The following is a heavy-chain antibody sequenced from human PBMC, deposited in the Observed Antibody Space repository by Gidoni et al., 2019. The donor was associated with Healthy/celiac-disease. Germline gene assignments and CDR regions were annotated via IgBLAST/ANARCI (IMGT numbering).Heavy chain of an antibody. CDR1: GFTFSSYG. Sequence: QVQLVESGGGVVQPGRSLRLSCAASGFTFSSYGMHWVRQAPGKGLEWVAVIWYDGSNKYYADSVKGRFTISRDNSKNTLYLQMNSLRAEDTAVYYCAREVGPAAITYYYYGMDVWGQGTTVTVSS. CDR3: AREVGPAAITYYYYGMDV. V-gene: IGHV3-33*01. D-gene: IGHD2-2*02. J-gene: IGHJ6*02. CDR2: IWYDGSNK.